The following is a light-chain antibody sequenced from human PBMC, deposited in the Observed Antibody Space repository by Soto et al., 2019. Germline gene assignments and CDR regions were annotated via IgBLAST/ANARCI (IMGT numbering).Light chain of an antibody. CDR3: QQYGSSP. Sequence: EIVLTQSPGTLSLSPGERATLSCRASQSVSSSYSAWYQQKPGQAPRLLIYGASSRATGIPDRFSGSGSGTDFTLTISRLEPEDFAVYYCQQYGSSPFGQGTRLEIK. J-gene: IGKJ5*01. CDR2: GAS. V-gene: IGKV3-20*01. CDR1: QSVSSSY.